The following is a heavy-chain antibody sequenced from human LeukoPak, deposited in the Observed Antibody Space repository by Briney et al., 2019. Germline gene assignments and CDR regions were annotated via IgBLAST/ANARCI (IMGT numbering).Heavy chain of an antibody. CDR2: ISGSGAGT. J-gene: IGHJ4*02. D-gene: IGHD3-3*01. CDR3: ARTLAYDFWSGYWYY. CDR1: GFTLGSYA. V-gene: IGHV3-23*01. Sequence: PGGSLRLSCGASGFTLGSYAMTWVRQAPGKGLEWVSSISGSGAGTHYADSVKGRFTISRDNSKNTLYVQMNGLRAEDTAVYYCARTLAYDFWSGYWYYWGQGTLLTVSS.